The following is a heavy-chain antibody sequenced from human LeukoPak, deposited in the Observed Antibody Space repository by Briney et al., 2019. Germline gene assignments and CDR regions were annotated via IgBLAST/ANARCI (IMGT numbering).Heavy chain of an antibody. V-gene: IGHV3-11*01. CDR1: EFTIRDHY. CDR3: ARGGLEYSSSFDQLGYYYMDV. J-gene: IGHJ6*03. CDR2: ISGSGSTI. Sequence: GGSLRLTCADSEFTIRDHYVSWIRQAPGKGLEWVSYISGSGSTIYYGDSVKGRFTISRDDAKKSVYLQMNSLRVEDTAVYYCARGGLEYSSSFDQLGYYYMDVWGKGTTVTVSS. D-gene: IGHD6-6*01.